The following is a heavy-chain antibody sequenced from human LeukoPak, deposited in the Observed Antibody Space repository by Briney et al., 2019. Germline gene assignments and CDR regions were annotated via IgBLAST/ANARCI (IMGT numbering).Heavy chain of an antibody. D-gene: IGHD5-12*01. V-gene: IGHV3-74*01. Sequence: GGSLRLSCAASGFTFSTYWMHWVRQVPGKGLVWVSRIKSDGSSPSYADSVQGRFTISQDNGKNTLYLQMNSLRAEDTAVYYCARDQEGYSGYVYYYYGMDVWGKGNTVTVSS. J-gene: IGHJ6*04. CDR1: GFTFSTYW. CDR3: ARDQEGYSGYVYYYYGMDV. CDR2: IKSDGSSP.